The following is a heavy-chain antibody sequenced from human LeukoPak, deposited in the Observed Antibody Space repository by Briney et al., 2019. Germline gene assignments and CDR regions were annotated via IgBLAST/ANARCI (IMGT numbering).Heavy chain of an antibody. V-gene: IGHV1-24*01. D-gene: IGHD3-3*01. J-gene: IGHJ4*02. CDR2: FDPEDGET. Sequence: GASEKVSCTVSVYTLTEVSMYWVRQAPGKGLVWMGGFDPEDGETIYAQKFQGRVTITEDTSTDTAYMELSRLRSEDTAVYYCATAPIYDFWSGLYYFDYWGQGTLVTVSS. CDR1: VYTLTEVS. CDR3: ATAPIYDFWSGLYYFDY.